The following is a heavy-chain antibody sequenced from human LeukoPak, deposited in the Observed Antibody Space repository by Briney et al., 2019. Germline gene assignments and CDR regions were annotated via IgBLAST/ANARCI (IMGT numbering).Heavy chain of an antibody. CDR3: ARGVGFAFDI. J-gene: IGHJ3*02. Sequence: ASVNVSCNASGYTFTFYAMPWVREAPGQRLEWMGWSNAGNGITKYSQEFQGRVTITRDTSASTAYMALSSLRSEDMAVYYCARGVGFAFDIWGQGTMVTVSS. V-gene: IGHV1-3*02. D-gene: IGHD3-16*01. CDR2: SNAGNGIT. CDR1: GYTFTFYA.